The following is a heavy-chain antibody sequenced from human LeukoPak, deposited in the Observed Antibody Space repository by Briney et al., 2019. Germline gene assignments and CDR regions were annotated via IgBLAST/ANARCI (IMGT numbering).Heavy chain of an antibody. CDR3: AREGFGAAAGYFDY. V-gene: IGHV4-59*01. J-gene: IGHJ4*02. Sequence: SETLSLTCTVSGGSLSSYYWSWIRQPPGKGLEWIGYIYYTGSTNYNPSLKSRVAISVDTSKNQFSLKLTSVTAADTAVYYCAREGFGAAAGYFDYWGQGTLVAVSS. CDR2: IYYTGST. CDR1: GGSLSSYY. D-gene: IGHD6-13*01.